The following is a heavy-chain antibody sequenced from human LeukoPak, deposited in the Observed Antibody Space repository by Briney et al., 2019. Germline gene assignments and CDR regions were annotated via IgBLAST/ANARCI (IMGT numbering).Heavy chain of an antibody. V-gene: IGHV3-7*01. CDR1: GFTFSTYW. J-gene: IGHJ6*03. CDR3: AREHYFYYMDG. CDR2: VNQGGTEK. Sequence: PGGSLRLSCGASGFTFSTYWMSWVRQAPGKGLEWVANVNQGGTEKYYVDSVKGRFTISRDNAENSLYLQMNSLRAEDTAVYYCAREHYFYYMDGWGKGTTVTVSS.